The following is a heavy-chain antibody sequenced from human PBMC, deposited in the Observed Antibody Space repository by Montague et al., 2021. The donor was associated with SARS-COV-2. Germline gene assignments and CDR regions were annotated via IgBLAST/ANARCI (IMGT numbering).Heavy chain of an antibody. CDR2: FYSVGST. CDR1: GASVGSSD. V-gene: IGHV4-59*02. J-gene: IGHJ3*02. D-gene: IGHD1-14*01. Sequence: SETLSLTCTVSGASVGSSDWGWIRQSPGKGLEWIGYFYSVGSTDYNPSLQSRATISRDTSKNQFSLKVRSVTAADTAVYYCARETMTADAFDIWGQGTMVTVSS. CDR3: ARETMTADAFDI.